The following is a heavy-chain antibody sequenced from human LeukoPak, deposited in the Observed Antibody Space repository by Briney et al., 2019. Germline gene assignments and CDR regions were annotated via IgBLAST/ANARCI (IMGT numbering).Heavy chain of an antibody. CDR1: GYTFTGYY. CDR2: INPNSGGT. CDR3: ASDRYCSSTSCDDY. V-gene: IGHV1-2*02. J-gene: IGHJ4*02. D-gene: IGHD2-2*01. Sequence: GASVKVSCKASGYTFTGYYMHWVRQAPGQGLEWMGWINPNSGGTNYAQRFQGRVTMTRDTSISTAYMELSRLRSDDTAVYYCASDRYCSSTSCDDYWGQGTLVTVSS.